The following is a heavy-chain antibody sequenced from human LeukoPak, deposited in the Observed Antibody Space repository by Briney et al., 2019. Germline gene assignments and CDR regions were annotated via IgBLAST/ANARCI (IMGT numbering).Heavy chain of an antibody. J-gene: IGHJ4*02. Sequence: PGGSLRLSCAASGFTFSNAWMNWVRQAPGKGLEWVSSISSSSSYIYYADSVKGRFTISRDNAKKSVYLQMNSLRVEDTAVYYCARACVYYDSSGCDYWGQGTLVTVSS. CDR2: ISSSSSYI. CDR3: ARACVYYDSSGCDY. D-gene: IGHD3-22*01. CDR1: GFTFSNAW. V-gene: IGHV3-21*01.